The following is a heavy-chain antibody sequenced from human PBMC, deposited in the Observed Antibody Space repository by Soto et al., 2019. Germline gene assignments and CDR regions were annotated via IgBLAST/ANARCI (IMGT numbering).Heavy chain of an antibody. Sequence: SVKVSCKASGGTFSSYAISWVRQAPGQGLEWMGGIIPIFGTANYAQKFQGRVTITADESTSTAYMELSSLRSEDTAVYYCARRGAIFGVVINYYYGMDVWGQGTTVTVS. CDR2: IIPIFGTA. CDR3: ARRGAIFGVVINYYYGMDV. V-gene: IGHV1-69*13. CDR1: GGTFSSYA. D-gene: IGHD3-3*01. J-gene: IGHJ6*02.